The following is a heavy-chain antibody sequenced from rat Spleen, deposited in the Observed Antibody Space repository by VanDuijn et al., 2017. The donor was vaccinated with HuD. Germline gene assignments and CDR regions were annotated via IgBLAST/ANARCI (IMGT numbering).Heavy chain of an antibody. V-gene: IGHV5-58*01. CDR1: GFTFRNYW. CDR3: AVAGYGY. D-gene: IGHD4-3*01. Sequence: EVQLVETGGGLVQPGRSLKLSCVASGFTFRNYWMYWVRQAPGKGLEWVSSISSDGHYTHDPDSVKGRFTISRDNAENTVYLQMNSLRSEDTATYYCAVAGYGYWGQGIMVTVSS. J-gene: IGHJ2*01. CDR2: ISSDGHYT.